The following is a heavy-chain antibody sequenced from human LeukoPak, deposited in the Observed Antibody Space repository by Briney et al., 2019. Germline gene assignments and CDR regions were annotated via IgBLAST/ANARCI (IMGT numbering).Heavy chain of an antibody. CDR1: GGSISSYY. J-gene: IGHJ4*02. D-gene: IGHD6-19*01. CDR3: ARGYGYGVAGTDFDY. V-gene: IGHV4-59*01. CDR2: IYYSGST. Sequence: SETLSLTCTVSGGSISSYYWSWIRQPPGKGLEWIGYIYYSGSTNYNPSLKSRVTISVDTSKNQFSLKLSSVTAADTAVYYCARGYGYGVAGTDFDYWGQGTLVTVSS.